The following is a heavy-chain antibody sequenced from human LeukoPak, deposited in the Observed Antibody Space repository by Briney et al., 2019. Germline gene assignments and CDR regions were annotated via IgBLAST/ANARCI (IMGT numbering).Heavy chain of an antibody. V-gene: IGHV3-21*01. CDR2: ISDSGGYT. Sequence: GGSLRLSCAASGFTFSTYSMNWVRQSPGKGLEWVSAISDSGGYTYYADSVKGRFTISRDNAKNSLYLQMNSLKAEDTAVYCCARETGPFDFWGQGALVTVSS. CDR3: ARETGPFDF. CDR1: GFTFSTYS. J-gene: IGHJ4*02. D-gene: IGHD3-9*01.